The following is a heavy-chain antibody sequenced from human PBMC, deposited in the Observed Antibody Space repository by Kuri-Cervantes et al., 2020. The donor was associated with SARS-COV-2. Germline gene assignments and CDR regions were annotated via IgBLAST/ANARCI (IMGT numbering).Heavy chain of an antibody. CDR3: ARDRAAVAGFYYYYGMDV. D-gene: IGHD6-19*01. J-gene: IGHJ6*02. CDR1: GYSISSGYY. V-gene: IGHV4-38-2*02. Sequence: GSLRPSCDVSGYSISSGYYWGWIRQPPGKGLEWIGYIYYSGSTNYNPSLKSRVTISVDTSKNQFSLKLSPVTAADTAVYYCARDRAAVAGFYYYYGMDVWGQGTTVTVSS. CDR2: IYYSGST.